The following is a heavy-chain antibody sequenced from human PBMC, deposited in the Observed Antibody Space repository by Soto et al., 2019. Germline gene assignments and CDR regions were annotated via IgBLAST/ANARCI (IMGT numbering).Heavy chain of an antibody. CDR1: GGSISSGGYY. Sequence: PSETLSLTCTVSGGSISSGGYYWSWIRQHPGKGLEWIGYIYYSGSTYYNPSLKSRVTISVDTSKNQFSLKLSSVTAADTAVYYCAGDSSGILDYWGQGTLVTVSA. V-gene: IGHV4-31*03. J-gene: IGHJ4*02. D-gene: IGHD1-26*01. CDR3: AGDSSGILDY. CDR2: IYYSGST.